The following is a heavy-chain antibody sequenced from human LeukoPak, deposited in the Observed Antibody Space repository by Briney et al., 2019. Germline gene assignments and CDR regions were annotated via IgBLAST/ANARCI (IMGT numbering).Heavy chain of an antibody. V-gene: IGHV4-39*07. D-gene: IGHD2-15*01. CDR2: IYYSGST. CDR3: ARALKVVVAADTHDAFDI. J-gene: IGHJ3*02. CDR1: GGSISSSSYY. Sequence: SETLSLTCTVSGGSISSSSYYWGWIRQPPGKGLEWIGSIYYSGSTYYNPSLKSRVTISVDTSKNQFSLKLSSVTAADTAVYYCARALKVVVAADTHDAFDIWGQGTMVTVSS.